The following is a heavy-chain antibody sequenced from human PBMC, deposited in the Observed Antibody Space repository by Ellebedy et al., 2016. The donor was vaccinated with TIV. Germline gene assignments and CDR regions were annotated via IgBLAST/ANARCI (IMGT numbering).Heavy chain of an antibody. V-gene: IGHV3-7*01. CDR2: MNQGGSQN. J-gene: IGHJ3*02. D-gene: IGHD4-17*01. CDR1: GFSFSSYW. Sequence: GGSLRLSCAATGFSFSSYWMSWVRQAPGKGLEWVANMNQGGSQNYYVDSVKGRFTISRDNAKHSLFLQMNSLSAEDTAVYYCARDGSYVDYLFPAHAFEIWGQGTVVTVSS. CDR3: ARDGSYVDYLFPAHAFEI.